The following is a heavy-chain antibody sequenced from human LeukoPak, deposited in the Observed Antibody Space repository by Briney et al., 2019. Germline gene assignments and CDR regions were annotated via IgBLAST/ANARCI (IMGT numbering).Heavy chain of an antibody. D-gene: IGHD2-15*01. CDR2: FHDSGSA. CDR1: GDSISSYF. CDR3: ARDSHSVDTATPHGFDP. J-gene: IGHJ5*02. V-gene: IGHV4-59*01. Sequence: SETLSLTCTVSGDSISSYFWSWIRQPPGKGLEWIGYFHDSGSANYNPSLKSRITMSVDTSKNQFSLKLRSVTAADTAVYYCARDSHSVDTATPHGFDPWGQGTLVTVSS.